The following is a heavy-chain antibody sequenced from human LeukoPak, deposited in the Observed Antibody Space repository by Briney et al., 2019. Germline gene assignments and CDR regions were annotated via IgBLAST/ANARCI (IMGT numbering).Heavy chain of an antibody. V-gene: IGHV3-7*01. J-gene: IGHJ4*02. CDR3: ARDLTYSSSIHYFDY. CDR2: IKQDGSEK. Sequence: GGSLRLSCAASGFTFSSHWMSWVRQAPGKGLEWVANIKQDGSEKYYVDSVKGRFTISRDNAKNSLYLQMNSLRAEDTAVYYCARDLTYSSSIHYFDYWGQGTLVTVSS. CDR1: GFTFSSHW. D-gene: IGHD6-13*01.